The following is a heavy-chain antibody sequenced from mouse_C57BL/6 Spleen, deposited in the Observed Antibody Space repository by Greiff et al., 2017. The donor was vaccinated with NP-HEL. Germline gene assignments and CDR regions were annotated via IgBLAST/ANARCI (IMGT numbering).Heavy chain of an antibody. CDR3: ARVEGDGYRFAY. V-gene: IGHV1-59*01. D-gene: IGHD2-3*01. J-gene: IGHJ3*01. Sequence: QVQLQQSGAELVRPGTSVKLSCKASGYPFTSYWMHWVKQRPGQGLEWIGVIDPSDSYTNYNQKFKGKATLTVDTSSSTAYMQLSSLTSEDSAVYYCARVEGDGYRFAYWGQGTLVTVSA. CDR2: IDPSDSYT. CDR1: GYPFTSYW.